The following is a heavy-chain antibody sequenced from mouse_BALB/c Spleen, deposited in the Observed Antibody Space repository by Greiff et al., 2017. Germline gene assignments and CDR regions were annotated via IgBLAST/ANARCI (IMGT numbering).Heavy chain of an antibody. J-gene: IGHJ3*01. Sequence: VHVKQSGPELVKPGASVKISCKASGYTFTDYNMHWVKQSHGKSLEWIGYIYPYNGGTGYNQKFKSKATLTVDNSSSTAYMELRSLTSEDSAVYYCARSNGYFWFAYWGQGTLVTVSA. V-gene: IGHV1S29*02. CDR2: IYPYNGGT. CDR1: GYTFTDYN. D-gene: IGHD2-3*01. CDR3: ARSNGYFWFAY.